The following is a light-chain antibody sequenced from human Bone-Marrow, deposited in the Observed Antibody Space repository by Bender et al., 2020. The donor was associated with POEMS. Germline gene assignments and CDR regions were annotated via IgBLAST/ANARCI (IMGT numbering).Light chain of an antibody. Sequence: QSVVTQPPSLSEAPRQRVTISCSGSSSNIGNHGVNWYQQLPGEAPKLLIYYDDLLTPGVSDRFSGSKSGTSASLAISGPQSENEATYYCAACDDSLNGVFGGGTKLTVL. V-gene: IGLV1-36*01. CDR1: SSNIGNHG. CDR2: YDD. CDR3: AACDDSLNGV. J-gene: IGLJ3*02.